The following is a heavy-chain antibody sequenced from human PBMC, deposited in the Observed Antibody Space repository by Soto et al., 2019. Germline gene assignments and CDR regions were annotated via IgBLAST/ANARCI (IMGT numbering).Heavy chain of an antibody. Sequence: VQMVESGGGVVHPGGSLRLSCAGSGFTFADYAVHWVRQSAGKGLGWVSFINADGSEKYYADSVRGRFTISRDNSKDSFYLQMNSLRLEDTAVYYCAKATFYYDSSPYDSWGQGTLVTVSS. V-gene: IGHV3-43*02. CDR3: AKATFYYDSSPYDS. D-gene: IGHD3-22*01. CDR1: GFTFADYA. J-gene: IGHJ4*02. CDR2: INADGSEK.